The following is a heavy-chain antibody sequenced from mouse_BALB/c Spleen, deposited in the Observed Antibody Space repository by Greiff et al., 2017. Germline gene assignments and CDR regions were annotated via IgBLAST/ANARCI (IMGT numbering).Heavy chain of an antibody. CDR2: ISNGGGST. V-gene: IGHV5-12-2*01. CDR3: ARPLAYYRYDAFAY. J-gene: IGHJ3*01. Sequence: DVKLVESGGGLVQPGGSLKLSCAASGFTFSSYTMSWVRQTPEKRLEWVAYISNGGGSTYYPDTVKGRFTISRDNAKNTLYLQMSSLKSEDTAMYYCARPLAYYRYDAFAYWGQGTLVTVSA. D-gene: IGHD2-14*01. CDR1: GFTFSSYT.